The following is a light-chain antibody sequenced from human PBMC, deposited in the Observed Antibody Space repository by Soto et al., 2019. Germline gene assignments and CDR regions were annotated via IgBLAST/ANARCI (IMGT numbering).Light chain of an antibody. CDR3: QQYKSYWT. Sequence: DPRMTQSPSSLSASVGDRDTITCRASQTISSWLAWYQQQPGKAPKLLIYKASSLQSGAPPRFSGTGSGTEFTLTISSLQPDDFAIYYCQQYKSYWTFGQGTKVDIK. CDR2: KAS. CDR1: QTISSW. V-gene: IGKV1-5*03. J-gene: IGKJ1*01.